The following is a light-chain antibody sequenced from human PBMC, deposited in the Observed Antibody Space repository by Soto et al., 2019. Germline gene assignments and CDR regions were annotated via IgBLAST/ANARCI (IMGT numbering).Light chain of an antibody. CDR1: QSVGSY. Sequence: VLTQSPANLSLSPGESAALSCRASQSVGSYLAWLQQVPGQAPRLLIYDATNRANGIPAKFRGSGSGTDFTLTTSRLEPEDFAVYYCQQYGSSPPITFGQGTRLEI. CDR2: DAT. J-gene: IGKJ5*01. CDR3: QQYGSSPPIT. V-gene: IGKV3-20*01.